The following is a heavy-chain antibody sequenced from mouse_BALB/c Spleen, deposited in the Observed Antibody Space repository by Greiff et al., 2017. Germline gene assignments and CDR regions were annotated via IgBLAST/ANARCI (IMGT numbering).Heavy chain of an antibody. CDR1: GFTFSSYA. Sequence: DVMLVESGGGLVKPGGSLKLSCAASGFTFSSYAMSWVRQTPEKRLEWVASISSGGSTYYPDSVKGRFTISRDNARNILYLQMSSLRSEDTAMYYCARGGLRYAMDYWGQGTSVTVSS. V-gene: IGHV5-6-5*01. J-gene: IGHJ4*01. CDR3: ARGGLRYAMDY. D-gene: IGHD2-2*01. CDR2: ISSGGST.